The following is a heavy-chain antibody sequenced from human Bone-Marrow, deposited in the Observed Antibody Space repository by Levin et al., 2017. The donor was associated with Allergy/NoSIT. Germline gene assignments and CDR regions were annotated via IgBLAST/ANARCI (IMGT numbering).Heavy chain of an antibody. J-gene: IGHJ5*02. CDR2: INPTLGST. V-gene: IGHV1-46*01. D-gene: IGHD1-1*01. Sequence: ASVKVSCKASGFTFTNYYIHWVRQAPGQGLEWVGIINPTLGSTTYAQSFQGRVTMTSDTTTTTVYMELSGLTSEDTAVYYCARDELDPSASWFDPWGQGTLVTVSS. CDR1: GFTFTNYY. CDR3: ARDELDPSASWFDP.